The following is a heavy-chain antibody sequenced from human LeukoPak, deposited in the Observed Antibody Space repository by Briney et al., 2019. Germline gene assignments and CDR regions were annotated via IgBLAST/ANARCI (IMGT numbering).Heavy chain of an antibody. CDR1: GGTFSIYA. V-gene: IGHV1-69*13. CDR2: IIPIFGTA. J-gene: IGHJ4*02. CDR3: ASGTGDYGDYGGGTFDY. Sequence: SVKVSCKASGGTFSIYAISWVRQAPGQGLEWMGGIIPIFGTANYAQKFQGRVTITADESTSTAYMELSSLRSEDTAVYYCASGTGDYGDYGGGTFDYWGQGTLVTVSS. D-gene: IGHD4-17*01.